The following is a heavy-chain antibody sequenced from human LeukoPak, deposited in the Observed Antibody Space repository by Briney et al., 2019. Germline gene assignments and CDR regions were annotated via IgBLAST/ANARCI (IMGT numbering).Heavy chain of an antibody. Sequence: SETLSLTCSVSGGSIGSSLHYWGWIRQTPGKGLEWIATVYYSGTTFYNPSLKSRVTISLDTSKNEFSLKLNSVTDADTAVYYCARSVRSFAQYYFDYWGQGTLVTVSS. D-gene: IGHD3-3*01. CDR3: ARSVRSFAQYYFDY. V-gene: IGHV4-39*01. CDR1: GGSIGSSLHY. CDR2: VYYSGTT. J-gene: IGHJ4*02.